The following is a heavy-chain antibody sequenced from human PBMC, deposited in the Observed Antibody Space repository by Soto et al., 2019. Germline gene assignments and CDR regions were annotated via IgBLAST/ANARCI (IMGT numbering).Heavy chain of an antibody. D-gene: IGHD6-13*01. CDR2: ISYDGSNK. V-gene: IGHV3-30-3*01. CDR1: GFTFSSYA. CDR3: ARDSPGYSSSWTFDY. J-gene: IGHJ4*02. Sequence: QVQLVESGGGVVQPGRSLRLSCAASGFTFSSYAMHWVRQAPGKGLKWVAVISYDGSNKYYADSVKGRFTISRDNSKNTLYLQMNSLRAEDTAVYYCARDSPGYSSSWTFDYWGQGTLVTVSS.